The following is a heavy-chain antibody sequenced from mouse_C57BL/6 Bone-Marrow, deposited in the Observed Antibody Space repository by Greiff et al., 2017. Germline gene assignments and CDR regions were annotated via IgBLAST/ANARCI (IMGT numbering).Heavy chain of an antibody. CDR2: ISSGGDYI. D-gene: IGHD1-1*01. J-gene: IGHJ4*01. CDR1: GFTFSSYA. Sequence: EVKLVESGEGLVKPGGSLKLSCAASGFTFSSYAMSWVRQTPEKRLEWVAYISSGGDYIYYADTVKGRFTISRDNARNTLYLQMSSLKSEDTAMYYSTRRDGSSPHAMDDWGQGTSVTVAS. V-gene: IGHV5-9-1*02. CDR3: TRRDGSSPHAMDD.